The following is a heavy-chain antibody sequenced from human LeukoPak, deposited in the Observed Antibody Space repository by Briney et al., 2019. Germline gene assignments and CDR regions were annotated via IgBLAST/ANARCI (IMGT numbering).Heavy chain of an antibody. J-gene: IGHJ4*02. V-gene: IGHV1-8*01. CDR2: MNPNSGNT. CDR3: AREDCSGGSCYFLDY. CDR1: GYTFTSYD. Sequence: APVKVSCKASGYTFTSYDINWVRQATGQGLEWMGWMNPNSGNTGYAQKFQGRVTMTRDTSISTAYMELSRLRSDDTAVYYCAREDCSGGSCYFLDYWGQGTLVAVSS. D-gene: IGHD2-15*01.